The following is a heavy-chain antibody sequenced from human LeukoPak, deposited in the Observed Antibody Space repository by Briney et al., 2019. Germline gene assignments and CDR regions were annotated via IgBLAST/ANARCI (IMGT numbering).Heavy chain of an antibody. Sequence: PSETLSLTCTVSGGSISSYYWSWIRQPPGKGLEWIGYIYYSGSTNYNPSLKSRVTISVDTSKNQFSLKLSSVTAADTAVYYCAGYKDAFDIWGQGTMVTVSS. CDR3: AGYKDAFDI. V-gene: IGHV4-59*08. J-gene: IGHJ3*02. CDR1: GGSISSYY. CDR2: IYYSGST. D-gene: IGHD1-1*01.